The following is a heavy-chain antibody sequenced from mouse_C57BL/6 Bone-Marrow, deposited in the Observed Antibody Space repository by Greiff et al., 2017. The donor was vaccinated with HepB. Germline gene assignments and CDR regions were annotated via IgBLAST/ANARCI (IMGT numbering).Heavy chain of an antibody. CDR2: ILPSIGRT. J-gene: IGHJ1*03. CDR3: ARPHYYGSSYRWYFDV. V-gene: IGHV15-2*01. D-gene: IGHD1-1*01. CDR1: DSEVFPIAY. Sequence: QVQLQQSGSELRSPGSSVKLSCKDFDSEVFPIAYMSWVRQKPGHGFEWIGGILPSIGRTIYGEKFEDKATLDADTLSNTAYLELNSLTSEDSAIYYCARPHYYGSSYRWYFDVWGTGTTVTVSS.